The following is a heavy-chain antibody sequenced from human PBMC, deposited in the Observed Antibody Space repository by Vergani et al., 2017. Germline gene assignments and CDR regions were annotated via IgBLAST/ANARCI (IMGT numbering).Heavy chain of an antibody. D-gene: IGHD3-10*01. J-gene: IGHJ4*02. CDR2: ISYDGSNK. Sequence: QVQLVESGGGVVQPGRSLRLSRAASGFTFSSYGMHWVRQAPGKGLEWVAVISYDGSNKYYADSVKGRFTISRDNSKNTLYLQMNSLRAEDTAVYYCAKEYGSGTDYFDYWGQGTLVTVSS. CDR3: AKEYGSGTDYFDY. CDR1: GFTFSSYG. V-gene: IGHV3-30*18.